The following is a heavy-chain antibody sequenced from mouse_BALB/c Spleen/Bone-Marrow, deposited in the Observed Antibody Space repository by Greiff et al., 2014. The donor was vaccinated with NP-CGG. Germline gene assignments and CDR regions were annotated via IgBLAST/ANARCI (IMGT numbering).Heavy chain of an antibody. CDR3: TRSELRRGGYALDY. CDR1: GYSFTSYW. D-gene: IGHD2-12*01. CDR2: ISPSNGRS. Sequence: QVQLKESRAELVKPGASVWLSCKASGYSFTSYWMHWVKQRPGQGLEWIGEISPSNGRSNYNEKFKSKATLTVDKSSSTAYMQLSGLTSEDSAVYYCTRSELRRGGYALDYWGLGTSVTVSS. V-gene: IGHV1S81*02. J-gene: IGHJ4*01.